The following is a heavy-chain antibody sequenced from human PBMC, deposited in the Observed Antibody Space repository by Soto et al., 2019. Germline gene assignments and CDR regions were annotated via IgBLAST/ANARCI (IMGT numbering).Heavy chain of an antibody. Sequence: NPSETLSLTCAVYGGSFSGYYWSWIRQPPGKGLEWIGEINHSGSTNYNPSPKSRVTISVDTSKNQFSLKLSSVTAADTAVYYCARYGRHRYCSGGSCYVNCFDPWGQGTLVTVSS. CDR3: ARYGRHRYCSGGSCYVNCFDP. J-gene: IGHJ5*02. CDR2: INHSGST. CDR1: GGSFSGYY. V-gene: IGHV4-34*01. D-gene: IGHD2-15*01.